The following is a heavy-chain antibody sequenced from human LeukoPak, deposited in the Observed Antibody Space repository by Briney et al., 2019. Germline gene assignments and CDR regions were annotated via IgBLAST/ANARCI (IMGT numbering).Heavy chain of an antibody. CDR2: IYYSGST. J-gene: IGHJ5*02. CDR3: AKKIAAAAWFDP. CDR1: GYSISSDNW. D-gene: IGHD6-13*01. Sequence: QTLSLTCAVSGYSISSDNWWGWIRQPPGKGLEWIGYIYYSGSTYYNPSLKSRVTMSVDTSKNQFSLKLSSVTAVDTAVYYCAKKIAAAAWFDPWGQGTLVTVSS. V-gene: IGHV4-28*02.